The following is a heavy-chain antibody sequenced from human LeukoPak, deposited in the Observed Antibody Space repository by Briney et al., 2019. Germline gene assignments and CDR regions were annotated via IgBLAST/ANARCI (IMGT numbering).Heavy chain of an antibody. CDR2: NNPNTGGT. J-gene: IGHJ4*02. CDR1: GYTFTDHY. CDR3: ARDLATIDGIAWYYFES. Sequence: ASVKVSCKASGYTFTDHYIHCVRQAPGQGLEWMGWNNPNTGGTDYAQKFQDRIALSTYTSISTVYMELSRLKSDDTALYYCARDLATIDGIAWYYFESWGQGTLVTVS. V-gene: IGHV1-2*02. D-gene: IGHD5-12*01.